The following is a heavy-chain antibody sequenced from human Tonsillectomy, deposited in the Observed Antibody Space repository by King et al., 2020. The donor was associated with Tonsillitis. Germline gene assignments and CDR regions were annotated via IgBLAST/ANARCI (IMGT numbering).Heavy chain of an antibody. J-gene: IGHJ3*02. CDR2: ISGYNGNA. CDR3: ASDRRALAGTPAFDI. V-gene: IGHV1-18*04. Sequence: QLVQSGAEVKKPGASLKVSCKASGYTFTNYGISWVRQAPGQGLEWRGWISGYNGNAHYAQKLQGRVTMTTDTPTRTAYMELRGLRSDDTAVYYCASDRRALAGTPAFDIWGQGPMVTVSS. CDR1: GYTFTNYG. D-gene: IGHD6-19*01.